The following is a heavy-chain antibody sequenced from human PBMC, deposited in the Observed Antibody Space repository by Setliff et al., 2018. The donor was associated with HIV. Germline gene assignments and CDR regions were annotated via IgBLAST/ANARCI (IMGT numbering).Heavy chain of an antibody. J-gene: IGHJ4*02. CDR1: GYTFSGRY. CDR2: INPNGGET. CDR3: VRGGDYCSSTSCYDPFDS. D-gene: IGHD2-2*01. V-gene: IGHV1-2*02. Sequence: ASVKVSCKASGYTFSGRYIHWVRQAPGQGLEWMGWINPNGGETNFAHKFPGRVTLTSGTSISTAYMELLRLRSDDTSVFYCVRGGDYCSSTSCYDPFDSWGQGTPVTVSS.